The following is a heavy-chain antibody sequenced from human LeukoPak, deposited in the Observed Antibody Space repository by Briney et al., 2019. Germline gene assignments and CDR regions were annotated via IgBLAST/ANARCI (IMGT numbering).Heavy chain of an antibody. J-gene: IGHJ6*03. CDR2: IYYSGST. Sequence: PSETLSLTCTVSGGSISSSSYYWGWIRQPPGKGLEWIGSIYYSGSTYYNPSLKSRVTISVDTSKNQFSLKLSSVTAADTAVYYCSYSSGQNYYYYYMDVWGKGTTVTVSS. CDR3: SYSSGQNYYYYYMDV. D-gene: IGHD6-19*01. V-gene: IGHV4-39*07. CDR1: GGSISSSSYY.